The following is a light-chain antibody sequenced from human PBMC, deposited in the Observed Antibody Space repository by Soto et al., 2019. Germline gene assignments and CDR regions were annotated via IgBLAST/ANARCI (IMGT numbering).Light chain of an antibody. CDR1: QSLSSDS. J-gene: IGKJ2*01. V-gene: IGKV3-20*01. Sequence: IVLTQSPGTLSLAPGKGATLSCRASQSLSSDSLAWYRQKLGQAPRLLIYGVSKRATGLPDRFSGGGSGTDFTLTITRLEPPDSAVYYCHQYGTSPPTFGQGTRLEIK. CDR3: HQYGTSPPT. CDR2: GVS.